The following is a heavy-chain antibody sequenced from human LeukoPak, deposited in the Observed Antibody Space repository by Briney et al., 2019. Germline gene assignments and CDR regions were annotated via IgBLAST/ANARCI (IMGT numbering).Heavy chain of an antibody. Sequence: PGGSLRLSCAASGLTFSRYSMNWVRQAPGQGLEWVSFIDSTGRVIRYADSVRGQLTNSRDNAQNSLYLQMTSLTDDDTAVYFCASQNPHGSFDYWGQGTLVTVSS. CDR3: ASQNPHGSFDY. CDR1: GLTFSRYS. CDR2: IDSTGRVI. J-gene: IGHJ4*02. V-gene: IGHV3-48*02.